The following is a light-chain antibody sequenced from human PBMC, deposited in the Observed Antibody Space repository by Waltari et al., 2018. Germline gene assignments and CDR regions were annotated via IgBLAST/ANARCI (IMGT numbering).Light chain of an antibody. Sequence: DIVMTQSPDSLAVSLGERATISCRSSQSVLYNSNDKNYLAWYQQKPGQPPRLLIYWASTRESGVPDRFGGSGSGTDFTLTISNLQAEDVAVYYCQQYYRSRTFGQGTKVEIK. CDR1: QSVLYNSNDKNY. CDR3: QQYYRSRT. J-gene: IGKJ1*01. CDR2: WAS. V-gene: IGKV4-1*01.